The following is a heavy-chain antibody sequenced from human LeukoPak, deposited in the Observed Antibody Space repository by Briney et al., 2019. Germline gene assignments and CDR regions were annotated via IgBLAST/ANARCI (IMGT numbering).Heavy chain of an antibody. CDR1: GFTFSNYA. Sequence: PGGSLRLSCAASGFTFSNYAMSWVRQAPGKGLEWVSAISGSGGSTYYADSVKGRFTISRDDSKNTLYLQMNSLRAEDTAVYYCAKDNEGATPAAFDYWGQGTLVTVSS. CDR3: AKDNEGATPAAFDY. V-gene: IGHV3-23*01. J-gene: IGHJ4*02. D-gene: IGHD1-26*01. CDR2: ISGSGGST.